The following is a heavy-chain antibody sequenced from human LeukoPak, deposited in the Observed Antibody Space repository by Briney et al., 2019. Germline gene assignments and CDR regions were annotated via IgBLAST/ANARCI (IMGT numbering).Heavy chain of an antibody. Sequence: SETLSLTCTVSGGSISSSSYYWGWIRQPPGKGLEWIGSIYYSGSTYYNPSLKSRVTISVDTSKNQFSLKPSSVTAADTAVYYCARRPNYYDSSGYYPFDYWGQGTLVTVSS. CDR3: ARRPNYYDSSGYYPFDY. D-gene: IGHD3-22*01. V-gene: IGHV4-39*01. J-gene: IGHJ4*02. CDR2: IYYSGST. CDR1: GGSISSSSYY.